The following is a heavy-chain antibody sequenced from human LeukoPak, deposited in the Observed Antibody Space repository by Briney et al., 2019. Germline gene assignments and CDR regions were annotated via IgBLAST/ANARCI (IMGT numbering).Heavy chain of an antibody. J-gene: IGHJ5*02. CDR1: GGSISSSYYY. CDR2: MYNSGST. V-gene: IGHV4-39*07. Sequence: PSETLSLTCTVSGGSISSSYYYWGWIRQPPGKGLEWIGTMYNSGSTDYNPSLESRVTISVDTSKNQFSLKLSSVTATDTAVYYCAREADRWFDPWGQGTLVTVSS. CDR3: AREADRWFDP.